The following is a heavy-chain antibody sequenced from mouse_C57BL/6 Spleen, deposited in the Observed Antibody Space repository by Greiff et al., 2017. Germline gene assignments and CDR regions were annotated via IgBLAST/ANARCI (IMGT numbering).Heavy chain of an antibody. V-gene: IGHV1-82*01. J-gene: IGHJ4*01. CDR2: IYPGDGDT. Sequence: QVQLQQSGPELVKPGASVKISCKASGYAFSSSWMNWLKQRPGKGLEWIGRIYPGDGDTNYNGKFKGKATLTADKSSSTAYMQLSSLTSEDSAVYFCARSSLPAMDYWGQGTSVTVSS. CDR1: GYAFSSSW. CDR3: ARSSLPAMDY. D-gene: IGHD6-5*01.